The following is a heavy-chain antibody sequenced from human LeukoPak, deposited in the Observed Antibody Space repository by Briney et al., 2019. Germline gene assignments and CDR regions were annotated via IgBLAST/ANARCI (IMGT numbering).Heavy chain of an antibody. CDR3: ARSFRQHYYDSSGSMDV. Sequence: GGSLRLSCAASGFTFSSYSMNWVRQAPGKGLEWVSSISSSSSYIYYADSVKGRFTISRDNAKNSLYLQMNSLRAEDTAVYYCARSFRQHYYDSSGSMDVWGKGTTVTISS. CDR1: GFTFSSYS. V-gene: IGHV3-21*01. D-gene: IGHD3-22*01. CDR2: ISSSSSYI. J-gene: IGHJ6*04.